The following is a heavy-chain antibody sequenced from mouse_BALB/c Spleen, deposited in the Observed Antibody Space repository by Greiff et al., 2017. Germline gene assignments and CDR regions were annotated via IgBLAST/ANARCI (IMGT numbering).Heavy chain of an antibody. V-gene: IGHV5-9-4*01. CDR3: ARGPPLYYGSSSWFAY. Sequence: EVQLVESGGGLVKPGGSLKLSCAASGFTFSSYAMSWVRQSPEKRLEWVAEISSGGSYTYYPDTVTGRFTISRDNAKNTLYLEMSSLRSEDTAMYYCARGPPLYYGSSSWFAYWGQGTLVTVSA. J-gene: IGHJ3*01. CDR1: GFTFSSYA. CDR2: ISSGGSYT. D-gene: IGHD1-1*01.